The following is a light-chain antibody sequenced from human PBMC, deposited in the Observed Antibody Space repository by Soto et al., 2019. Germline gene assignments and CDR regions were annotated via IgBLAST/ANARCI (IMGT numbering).Light chain of an antibody. J-gene: IGKJ1*01. CDR3: QQYDNWPPWT. CDR2: GVS. Sequence: DTVVTQSPATLSVSPGGTTTLSCRAREGVGSHLAWYQQKPGQAPRLLIYGVSTRATGIPVRFRGSGSETEFTLTISSLQSDDFAVYYCQQYDNWPPWTFGQGTKVDIK. CDR1: EGVGSH. V-gene: IGKV3-15*01.